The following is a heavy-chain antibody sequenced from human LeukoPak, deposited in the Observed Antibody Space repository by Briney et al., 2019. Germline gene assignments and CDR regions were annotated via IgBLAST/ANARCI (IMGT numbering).Heavy chain of an antibody. D-gene: IGHD6-6*01. CDR1: GYTFVNFG. Sequence: ASVKVSCKASGYTFVNFGLIWVRQAPGQGLEWMGWISPENGDTNYAQTFQDRVTMTTDTSTNTAYMELSRLRSDDTAVYYCARRIAGRLINDAFDIWGQGTMVTVSS. J-gene: IGHJ3*02. CDR3: ARRIAGRLINDAFDI. CDR2: ISPENGDT. V-gene: IGHV1-18*01.